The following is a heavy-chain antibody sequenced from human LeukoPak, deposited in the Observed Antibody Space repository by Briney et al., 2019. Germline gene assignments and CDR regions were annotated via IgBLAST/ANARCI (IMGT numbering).Heavy chain of an antibody. Sequence: ASVKVSCKASGGTFSSYAISWVRQAPGQGLEWMGIINPSGGSTSYAQKFQGRVTMTRDTSTSTVYMELSSLRSEDTAVYYCARDIRVDFWSGYRDAFDIWGQGTMVTVSS. V-gene: IGHV1-46*01. CDR2: INPSGGST. J-gene: IGHJ3*02. CDR3: ARDIRVDFWSGYRDAFDI. D-gene: IGHD3-3*01. CDR1: GGTFSSYA.